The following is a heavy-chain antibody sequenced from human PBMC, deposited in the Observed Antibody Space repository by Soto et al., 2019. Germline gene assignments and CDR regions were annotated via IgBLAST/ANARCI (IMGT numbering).Heavy chain of an antibody. J-gene: IGHJ3*02. CDR2: ISAYNVNT. D-gene: IGHD3-3*01. CDR3: ARESVRITMFGVVSKHYAFDI. V-gene: IGHV1-18*01. CDR1: GYTVTSYG. Sequence: QVQLVQSGAEVKKPGAAAKVSCKASGYTVTSYGISWVRQATGQGLEWMGWISAYNVNTNYAQKLQGIVTITTDTSKSIAYMELRSLRYDDTAVHYCARESVRITMFGVVSKHYAFDIWGQGTMVTVSS.